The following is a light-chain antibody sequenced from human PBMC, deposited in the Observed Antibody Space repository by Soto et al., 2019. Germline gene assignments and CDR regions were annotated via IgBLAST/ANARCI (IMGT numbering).Light chain of an antibody. Sequence: EIVLTQSPGTLSLSPGERATLSCRASQSISSSYLAWYQQKPGQAPGLLIYGASRRATGIPDRFIGSGSGTDFTLTISRLEPEDFATYYCQKYNSALRTFGGGTKVEIK. CDR1: QSISSSY. V-gene: IGKV3-20*01. J-gene: IGKJ4*01. CDR3: QKYNSALRT. CDR2: GAS.